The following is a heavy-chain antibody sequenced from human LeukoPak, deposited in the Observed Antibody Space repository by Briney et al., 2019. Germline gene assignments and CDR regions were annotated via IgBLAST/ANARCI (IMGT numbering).Heavy chain of an antibody. CDR1: GGSISSSSYY. CDR3: ARDSSSWFDY. Sequence: SSETLSLTCTVSGGSISSSSYYWGWIRQPPGKGLEWIGSIYHSGSTNYNPSLKSRVTISVDKSKNQFSLKLSSVTAADTAVYYCARDSSSWFDYWGQGTLVTVSS. CDR2: IYHSGST. J-gene: IGHJ4*02. V-gene: IGHV4-39*07. D-gene: IGHD6-13*01.